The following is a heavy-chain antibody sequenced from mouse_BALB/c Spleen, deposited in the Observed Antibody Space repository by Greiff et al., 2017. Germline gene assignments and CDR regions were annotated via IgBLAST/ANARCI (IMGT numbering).Heavy chain of an antibody. CDR1: GFTFSSYG. Sequence: EVKLMESGGGLVQPGGSLKLSCAASGFTFSSYGMSWVRQTPDKRLELVATINSNGGSTYYPHSVKGRFTISRDNAKNTLYLQMRSLKSEDTAMYYCAREGYFDYWGQGTTLTVSS. CDR3: AREGYFDY. J-gene: IGHJ2*01. CDR2: INSNGGST. V-gene: IGHV5-6-3*01.